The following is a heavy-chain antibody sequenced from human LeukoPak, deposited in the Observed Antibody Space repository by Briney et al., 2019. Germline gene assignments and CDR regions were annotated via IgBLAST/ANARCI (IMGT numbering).Heavy chain of an antibody. CDR1: GYTFTGYY. CDR3: ARIRGDYYYYYMDV. CDR2: INPNSGGT. Sequence: GALVKVSCKASGYTFTGYYMHWVRQAPGQGLEWMGWINPNSGGTNYAQKLQGRVTMTTDTSTSTAYMELRSLRSDDTAVYYCARIRGDYYYYYMDVWGKGTTVTVSS. V-gene: IGHV1-2*02. J-gene: IGHJ6*03.